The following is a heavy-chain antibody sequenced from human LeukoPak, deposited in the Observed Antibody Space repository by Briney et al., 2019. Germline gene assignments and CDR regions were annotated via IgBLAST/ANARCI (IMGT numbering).Heavy chain of an antibody. V-gene: IGHV4-39*07. Sequence: PSETLSLTCSVSGGSISSSSHYWGWIRQPPGKGLEWIGNIYYSGSTYYNPSLKSRVTISVDTSKNQFSLKLSSVTAADTAVYYCARDGYNPIDYWGQGTLVTVSS. CDR2: IYYSGST. J-gene: IGHJ4*02. CDR3: ARDGYNPIDY. D-gene: IGHD5-24*01. CDR1: GGSISSSSHY.